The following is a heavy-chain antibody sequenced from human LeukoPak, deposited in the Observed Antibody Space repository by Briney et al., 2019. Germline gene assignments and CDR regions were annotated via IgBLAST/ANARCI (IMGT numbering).Heavy chain of an antibody. Sequence: GGPLRLSCAASGFTFSSYWMSWVRHAPGKGLVWVSRIASDGSSTTYADSVKGRFSISRDNAKNTLYLQMNSLRVEDTAVYYCARGRPHGNDYWGQGTLVTVSS. J-gene: IGHJ4*02. CDR1: GFTFSSYW. CDR2: IASDGSST. V-gene: IGHV3-74*01. CDR3: ARGRPHGNDY. D-gene: IGHD4-23*01.